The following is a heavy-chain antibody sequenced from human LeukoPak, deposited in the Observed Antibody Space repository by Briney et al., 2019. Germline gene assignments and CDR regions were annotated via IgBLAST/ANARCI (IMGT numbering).Heavy chain of an antibody. V-gene: IGHV1-2*02. CDR3: ATSRPHYYYYMDV. J-gene: IGHJ6*03. D-gene: IGHD6-25*01. CDR2: INPNSCGT. CDR1: GYTFTGYY. Sequence: GASVKVSCKASGYTFTGYYMHWVRQAPGQGLEWMGWINPNSCGTNYAQKFQGRVTMTRDTSISTAYMELSRLRSDDTAVYYCATSRPHYYYYMDVWGKGTTVTVSS.